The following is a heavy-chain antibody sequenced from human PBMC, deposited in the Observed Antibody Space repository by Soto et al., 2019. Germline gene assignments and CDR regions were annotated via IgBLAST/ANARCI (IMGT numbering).Heavy chain of an antibody. V-gene: IGHV1-69*13. D-gene: IGHD2-15*01. CDR1: GGTFSSYA. Sequence: SVKVSCKASGGTFSSYAISWVRQAPGQGLEWMGGIIPIFGTANYAQKFQGRVTITADESTSTAYMELSSLRSEDTAVYYCARVPDCSGGSCHAYFDYWGQGTLVTVSS. J-gene: IGHJ4*02. CDR3: ARVPDCSGGSCHAYFDY. CDR2: IIPIFGTA.